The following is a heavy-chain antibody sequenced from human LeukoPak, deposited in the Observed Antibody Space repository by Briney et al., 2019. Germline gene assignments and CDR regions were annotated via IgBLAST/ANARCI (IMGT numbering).Heavy chain of an antibody. J-gene: IGHJ4*02. CDR2: IYYSGST. D-gene: IGHD1-26*01. V-gene: IGHV4-59*01. CDR3: ARPRVEWADFAFDY. Sequence: PSETLSLTCTVSGGSISSYYWSWIRQPPGKGLEWIGYIYYSGSTNYNPSLKSRVTISVDTSKNQFSLKLSSVTAADTAVYYCARPRVEWADFAFDYWGQGTLVTVSS. CDR1: GGSISSYY.